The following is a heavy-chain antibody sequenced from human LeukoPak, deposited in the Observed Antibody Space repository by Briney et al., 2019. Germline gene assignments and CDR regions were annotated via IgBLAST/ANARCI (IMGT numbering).Heavy chain of an antibody. V-gene: IGHV3-66*01. CDR3: AREAGVEYSSSFLRVQYYYYYYMDV. Sequence: GGSLRLSCTVSGFSVSAIYLSWVRQVPGKGLQWVSGIYSAGTSFHAESLEGRFTVSRDFSKDILYLQMNSLRAEDTAVYYCAREAGVEYSSSFLRVQYYYYYYMDVWGKGTTVTVSS. CDR1: GFSVSAIY. CDR2: IYSAGTS. J-gene: IGHJ6*03. D-gene: IGHD6-6*01.